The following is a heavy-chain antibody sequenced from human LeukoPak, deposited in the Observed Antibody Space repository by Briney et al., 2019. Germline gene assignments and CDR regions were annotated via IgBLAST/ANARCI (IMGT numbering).Heavy chain of an antibody. CDR1: GFTFSSYG. V-gene: IGHV3-23*01. CDR2: ISGSGGST. D-gene: IGHD3-10*01. J-gene: IGHJ6*03. CDR3: AKFHGEFQDYYYMDV. Sequence: GGSLRLSCAASGFTFSSYGMSWVRQAPGKGLEWVSAISGSGGSTYYADSVKGRFTISRDNSKNTLYLQMNSLRAEDTAVYYCAKFHGEFQDYYYMDVWGKGTTVTISS.